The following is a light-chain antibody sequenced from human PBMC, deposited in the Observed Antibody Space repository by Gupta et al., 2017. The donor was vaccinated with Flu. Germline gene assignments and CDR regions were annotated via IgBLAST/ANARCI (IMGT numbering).Light chain of an antibody. J-gene: IGKJ2*01. CDR1: QSSLDRSDKKNY. V-gene: IGKV4-1*01. Sequence: SLGERATINCRSSQSSLDRSDKKNYVAWYQQKPGQPPKLLIYWASTRASGVPDRFTGGGSGTDCSLTISSLQAEDVAVYYCQQDDTTPYTFGQGTKLEVK. CDR3: QQDDTTPYT. CDR2: WAS.